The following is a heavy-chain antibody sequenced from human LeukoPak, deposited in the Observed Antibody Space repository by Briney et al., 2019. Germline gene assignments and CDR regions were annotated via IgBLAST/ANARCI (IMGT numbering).Heavy chain of an antibody. CDR1: GFTFSNCA. D-gene: IGHD6-13*01. Sequence: PGGSLRLSCAASGFTFSNCAIHWVRQAPGKGLEWVAVISYDGSDKSYADSVKGRVTISRDNSKNTLYLLMNTLRAEDTAVYYCARVGGGSSWFGHFDYWGQGTLVTVSS. J-gene: IGHJ4*02. CDR2: ISYDGSDK. V-gene: IGHV3-30*04. CDR3: ARVGGGSSWFGHFDY.